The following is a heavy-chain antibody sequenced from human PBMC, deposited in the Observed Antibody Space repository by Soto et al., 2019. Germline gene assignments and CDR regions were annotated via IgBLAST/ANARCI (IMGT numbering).Heavy chain of an antibody. V-gene: IGHV3-23*01. J-gene: IGHJ4*02. Sequence: GSLRLSCAASGFTFSNYAMSWVRQAPGKGLEWVSAISGSGGSTYYADSVKGRFGVSRDSSKNTLYLQMSSLRAEDTALYYCSPSGDAAAGTDYWGQGTLVTVSS. CDR2: ISGSGGST. D-gene: IGHD6-13*01. CDR3: SPSGDAAAGTDY. CDR1: GFTFSNYA.